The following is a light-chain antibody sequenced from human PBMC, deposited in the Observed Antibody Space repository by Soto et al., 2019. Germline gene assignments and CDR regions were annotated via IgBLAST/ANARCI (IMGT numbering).Light chain of an antibody. J-gene: IGKJ3*01. CDR1: QSLSSSY. CDR3: QQYGSSLFT. V-gene: IGKV3-20*01. CDR2: GAS. Sequence: EIVLTQSPGTLSLSPGERATLSCRASQSLSSSYLAWYQQKPGQAPRLLIYGASSRATGIPDRFSGSGSGTDFTLTISRLEPEDFAVYYCQQYGSSLFTFGPVTKVDIK.